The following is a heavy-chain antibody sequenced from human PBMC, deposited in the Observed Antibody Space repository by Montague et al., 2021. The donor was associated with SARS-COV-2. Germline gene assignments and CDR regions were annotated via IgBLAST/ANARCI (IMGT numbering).Heavy chain of an antibody. Sequence: SETLSLTCAVHGTSFSGYYWNWIRQPPEKGLEWIGEINHSASTKYNPSLKSPVTISIDTSKNQFSLKLTSVTAADTATYYCASRLYASGGYYNRYYYGLNIWGPGTTVTVSS. CDR3: ASRLYASGGYYNRYYYGLNI. V-gene: IGHV4-34*01. J-gene: IGHJ6*02. D-gene: IGHD3-10*01. CDR2: INHSAST. CDR1: GTSFSGYY.